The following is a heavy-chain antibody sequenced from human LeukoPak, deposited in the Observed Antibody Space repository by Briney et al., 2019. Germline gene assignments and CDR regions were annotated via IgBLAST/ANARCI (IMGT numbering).Heavy chain of an antibody. V-gene: IGHV3-53*05. CDR2: ISGSGGSA. CDR3: AKDGGFFGVVSGGDAFDI. D-gene: IGHD3-3*01. CDR1: GFTVSSNY. Sequence: GGSLRLSCAASGFTVSSNYMSWVRQAPGKGLEWVSVISGSGGSAYYADSVKGRFTISRDNSKNTLYLQMNSLRAEDTAVYYCAKDGGFFGVVSGGDAFDIWGQGTMVTVSS. J-gene: IGHJ3*02.